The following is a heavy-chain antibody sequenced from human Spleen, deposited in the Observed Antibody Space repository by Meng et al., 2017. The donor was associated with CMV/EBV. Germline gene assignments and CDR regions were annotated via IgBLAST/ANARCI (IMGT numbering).Heavy chain of an antibody. CDR1: GFTFSSYG. V-gene: IGHV3-23*01. D-gene: IGHD1-26*01. Sequence: GGSLRLSCAASGFTFSSYGMSWVRQAPGKGLEWVSGFSGSGDSTYYADSVKGRFTISRDNSKNTLYLQMSSPRVEDTAVYYCARDPFSGSPSFFDYWGQGTLVTVSS. CDR2: FSGSGDST. CDR3: ARDPFSGSPSFFDY. J-gene: IGHJ4*02.